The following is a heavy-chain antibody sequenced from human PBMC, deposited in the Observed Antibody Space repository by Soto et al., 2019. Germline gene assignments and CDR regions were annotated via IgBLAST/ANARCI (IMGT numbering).Heavy chain of an antibody. CDR1: GFTFSSYS. V-gene: IGHV3-21*01. J-gene: IGHJ4*02. Sequence: GGSLRLSCAASGFTFSSYSMNWVRQAPGKGLEWVSSITSSSTYIYYADSGKGRFTISRDNAKNSLYLQMNSLRAEDTAVYYCARSREDYGDYDFDYWGQGTLVTVSS. CDR2: ITSSSTYI. D-gene: IGHD4-17*01. CDR3: ARSREDYGDYDFDY.